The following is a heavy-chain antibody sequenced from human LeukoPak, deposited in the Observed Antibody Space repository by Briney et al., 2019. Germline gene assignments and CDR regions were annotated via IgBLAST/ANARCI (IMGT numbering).Heavy chain of an antibody. V-gene: IGHV3-23*01. J-gene: IGHJ6*02. D-gene: IGHD2-8*02. Sequence: GGSLRLSCAASGFTFSSSAMSWVRQVPGKGLEWVSGISASGGSTYYADSVRGRFTISRDNSKNTLYLQMNSLRAEDTAMYYCARDRNTGYGMDVWGQGTTVTVSS. CDR1: GFTFSSSA. CDR2: ISASGGST. CDR3: ARDRNTGYGMDV.